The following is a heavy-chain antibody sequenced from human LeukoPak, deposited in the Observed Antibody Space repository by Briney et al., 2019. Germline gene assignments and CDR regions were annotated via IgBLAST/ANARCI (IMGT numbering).Heavy chain of an antibody. CDR1: GYTFTSYD. Sequence: ASVKVSCKASGYTFTSYDINWVRQAPGQGLEWMGIINPSGGSTSYAQKFQGRVTMTRDTSTSTVYMELSSLRSEDTAVYYCAREAGYYDSSGYPDYWGQGTLVTVSS. J-gene: IGHJ4*02. V-gene: IGHV1-46*01. CDR3: AREAGYYDSSGYPDY. CDR2: INPSGGST. D-gene: IGHD3-22*01.